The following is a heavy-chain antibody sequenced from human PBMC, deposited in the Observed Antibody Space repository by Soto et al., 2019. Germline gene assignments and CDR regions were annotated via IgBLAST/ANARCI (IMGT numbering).Heavy chain of an antibody. CDR1: GYTFTNFG. D-gene: IGHD6-19*01. V-gene: IGHV1-18*01. CDR2: ISTYNGHT. Sequence: QVQLVQSGAEVKKLGASVKVSCKASGYTFTNFGISWVRQAPGQGLEWMGWISTYNGHTTSAQQLQGRLTMTTDTSTSTASMELRSLRSDDAAVYFCARDWGQQWLAYGLDDWGQGTTVTVSS. CDR3: ARDWGQQWLAYGLDD. J-gene: IGHJ6*02.